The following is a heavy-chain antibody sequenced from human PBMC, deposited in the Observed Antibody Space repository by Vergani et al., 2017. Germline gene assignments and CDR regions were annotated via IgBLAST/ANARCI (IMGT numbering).Heavy chain of an antibody. CDR3: AKQYLVSGNYLFDY. CDR1: EFTFSNYA. Sequence: EVQLLESGGGLVQPGGSLRLTCAASEFTFSNYAMNWVRQAPGKGLEWVSGISGSGVSAYYTDSVKGRFTISRDNSKNMLFLQMNNLRTEDTAIYYCAKQYLVSGNYLFDYWGQGTLVTFSS. V-gene: IGHV3-23*01. D-gene: IGHD3-10*01. CDR2: ISGSGVSA. J-gene: IGHJ4*02.